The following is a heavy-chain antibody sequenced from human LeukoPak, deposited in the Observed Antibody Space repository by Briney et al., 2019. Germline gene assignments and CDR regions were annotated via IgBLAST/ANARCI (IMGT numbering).Heavy chain of an antibody. J-gene: IGHJ4*02. D-gene: IGHD2-21*02. CDR1: GFTFSSYW. CDR3: AREQYGDHFDS. Sequence: PGGSLRLSCAAPGFTFSSYWMSWVRQAPGKGLEWVANIKQDGSEKYYVDSVKGRFTISRDNAKNSLYLQMNSLRAEDTAVYYCAREQYGDHFDSWGPGILVTVSS. CDR2: IKQDGSEK. V-gene: IGHV3-7*03.